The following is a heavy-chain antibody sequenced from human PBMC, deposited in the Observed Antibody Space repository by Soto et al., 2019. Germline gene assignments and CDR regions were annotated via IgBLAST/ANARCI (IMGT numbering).Heavy chain of an antibody. J-gene: IGHJ3*01. Sequence: QVQLVQSGAEVKKPGSSVKVSCKVSGGTFSSYGISWVRQAPGQRLEWMGMIIPMFGTPDYAQKFQDRVTMTADESTSTAYMELSSLRSEDTAVYYCAREREGTIVGVPIYAFDSWGQGTMVTVSS. CDR3: AREREGTIVGVPIYAFDS. CDR2: IIPMFGTP. CDR1: GGTFSSYG. V-gene: IGHV1-69*18. D-gene: IGHD3-3*01.